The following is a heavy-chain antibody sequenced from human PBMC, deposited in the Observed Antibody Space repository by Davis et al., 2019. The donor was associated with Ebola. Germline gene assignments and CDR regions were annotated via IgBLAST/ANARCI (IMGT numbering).Heavy chain of an antibody. J-gene: IGHJ4*02. D-gene: IGHD4-17*01. CDR2: INDRGST. Sequence: PSETLSLTCAVYRGSFSGYYWSWIRQPPGKGLEWIGEINDRGSTNYNPSLKSRVTLSVDTSKNQFSLKLSSVTAADTAVYYCAVYGDYEAFDYWGQGTLVTVSS. CDR1: RGSFSGYY. CDR3: AVYGDYEAFDY. V-gene: IGHV4-34*01.